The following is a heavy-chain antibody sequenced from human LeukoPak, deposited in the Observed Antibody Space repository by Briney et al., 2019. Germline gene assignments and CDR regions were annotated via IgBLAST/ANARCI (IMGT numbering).Heavy chain of an antibody. V-gene: IGHV4-30-4*01. D-gene: IGHD3-16*01. CDR3: ARTLPGGLFDY. CDR2: IFYSGST. J-gene: IGHJ4*02. CDR1: GGSISSGDYY. Sequence: MSSETLSLTCTVSGGSISSGDYYWSWIRQPPGKGLEWIGYIFYSGSTNYNPSLKSRVTMSLDTSKNQFSLKLNSVTAADTAVYYCARTLPGGLFDYWGQGTLVTVSS.